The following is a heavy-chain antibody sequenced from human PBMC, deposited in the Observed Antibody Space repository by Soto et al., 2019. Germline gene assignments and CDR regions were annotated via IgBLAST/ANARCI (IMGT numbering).Heavy chain of an antibody. Sequence: SETLSLTCTVSGGSITSSSYYWGWIRQSPRKGLEWIGSFHYSRNTHYNPSLNSRVTISVDTSKNQFSLKLSSVTAADTAVYYCARQVNWNYPEPWGQGTLVTVSS. CDR2: FHYSRNT. CDR1: GGSITSSSYY. CDR3: ARQVNWNYPEP. D-gene: IGHD1-7*01. J-gene: IGHJ5*02. V-gene: IGHV4-39*01.